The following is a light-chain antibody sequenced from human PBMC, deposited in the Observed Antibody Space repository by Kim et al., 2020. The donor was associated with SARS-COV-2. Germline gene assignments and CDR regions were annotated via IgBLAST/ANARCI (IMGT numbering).Light chain of an antibody. J-gene: IGKJ4*01. Sequence: EIVLTQSPATLSLSPGERAALSCRASQSVSSSYLAWYQQKPGQAPRLLIYGASSRATGILDRFSGSGSGTDFTLTITRLEPDDFAVYYCQQYGTSPLTFGGGTKVDIK. CDR3: QQYGTSPLT. CDR2: GAS. CDR1: QSVSSSY. V-gene: IGKV3-20*01.